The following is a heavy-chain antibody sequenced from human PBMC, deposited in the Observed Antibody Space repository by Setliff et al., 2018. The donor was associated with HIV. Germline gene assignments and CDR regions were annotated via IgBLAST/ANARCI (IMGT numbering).Heavy chain of an antibody. J-gene: IGHJ3*01. D-gene: IGHD1-26*01. CDR1: GFSVGDNY. V-gene: IGHV3-53*01. Sequence: PGGSLRLSCEISGFSVGDNYMTWVRQTPKMGLEWVSLIYAAGATYYADSVEGRFTISRDTSTNTLYLQMHSLRADDTAVYYCVRDDRYLHRGSLVAGDALDLWGQGTMVTVSS. CDR3: VRDDRYLHRGSLVAGDALDL. CDR2: IYAAGAT.